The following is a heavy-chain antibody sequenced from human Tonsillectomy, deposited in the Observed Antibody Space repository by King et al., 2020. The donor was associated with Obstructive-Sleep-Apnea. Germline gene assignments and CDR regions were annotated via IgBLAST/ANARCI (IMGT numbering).Heavy chain of an antibody. CDR3: AREIAAAGIGAHFDY. D-gene: IGHD6-13*01. CDR1: GGSFSSGGYY. CDR2: IYYSGST. Sequence: VQLQESGPGLVKPSQTLSLTCTVSGGSFSSGGYYWSWIRQHPGKGLEWIGYIYYSGSTYYNPSLKSRVTISVDTSKNQFSLKLSSVTAADTAVYYCAREIAAAGIGAHFDYWGQGTLVTVSS. J-gene: IGHJ4*02. V-gene: IGHV4-31*03.